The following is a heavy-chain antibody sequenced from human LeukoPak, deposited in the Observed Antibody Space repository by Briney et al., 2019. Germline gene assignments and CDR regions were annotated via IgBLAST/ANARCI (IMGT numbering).Heavy chain of an antibody. CDR1: GYTFTGYY. Sequence: ASVKVSCKASGYTFTGYYMHWVRQAPGQGLEWMGWINPNSGGTNYAQKFLGRVTMTRDTSISTASTELSRLRSDDTAVYYCARALYGGGGFDYWGQGTLVTVSS. J-gene: IGHJ4*02. D-gene: IGHD4-23*01. CDR3: ARALYGGGGFDY. V-gene: IGHV1-2*02. CDR2: INPNSGGT.